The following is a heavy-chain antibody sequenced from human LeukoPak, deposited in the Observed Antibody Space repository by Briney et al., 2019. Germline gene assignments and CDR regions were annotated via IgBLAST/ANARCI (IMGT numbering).Heavy chain of an antibody. CDR3: ARAGNYYGRHTNWFDP. CDR2: ISGTSSYI. D-gene: IGHD3-10*01. J-gene: IGHJ5*02. CDR1: GFTFSSYS. Sequence: GGSLRLSCAASGFTFSSYSMNWVRQAPGKGLEWVSFISGTSSYIYYADSVKGRFTISRDNAKNSLYLQMNSLRAEDTAVYYCARAGNYYGRHTNWFDPWGQGTLVTVSS. V-gene: IGHV3-21*01.